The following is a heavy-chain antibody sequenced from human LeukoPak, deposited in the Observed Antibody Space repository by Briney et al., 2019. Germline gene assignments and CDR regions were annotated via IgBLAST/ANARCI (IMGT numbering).Heavy chain of an antibody. D-gene: IGHD3-9*01. J-gene: IGHJ5*02. CDR1: GGSISSYY. Sequence: SETLSLTCTVSGGSISSYYWSWIRQPPGKGLEWIGYIYYSGSTNYNPSLKSRVTISVDTSKNQFSLKLSSVTAADTAVYYCARENILTLDPWGQGTLVTVSS. V-gene: IGHV4-4*08. CDR2: IYYSGST. CDR3: ARENILTLDP.